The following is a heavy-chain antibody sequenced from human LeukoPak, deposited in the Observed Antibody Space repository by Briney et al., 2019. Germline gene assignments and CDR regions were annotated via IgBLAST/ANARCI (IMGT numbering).Heavy chain of an antibody. Sequence: SETLSLTCTVSGGSISSSSYYWGWIRQPPGKGLEWIGSIYYSGSTYYNPSLKSRVTISVDTSKNQFSLKLSSVTAADTAVYYCARMRRYYYDSSGYYGPRSFDYWGQGTLVTVSS. V-gene: IGHV4-39*01. D-gene: IGHD3-22*01. CDR1: GGSISSSSYY. J-gene: IGHJ4*02. CDR2: IYYSGST. CDR3: ARMRRYYYDSSGYYGPRSFDY.